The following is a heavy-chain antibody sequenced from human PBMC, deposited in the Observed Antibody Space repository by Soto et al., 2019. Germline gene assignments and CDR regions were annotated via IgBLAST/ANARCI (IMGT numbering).Heavy chain of an antibody. CDR2: IYSGGST. Sequence: GGSLRLSCAASGFTVSSNYMSWVRQAPGKGLEWVSVIYSGGSTYYADSVKGRFTISRDNSKNTLYLQMNSLRAEDTAVYYCAALIAAAVVDYWGQGTLVTVPQ. CDR3: AALIAAAVVDY. CDR1: GFTVSSNY. J-gene: IGHJ4*02. V-gene: IGHV3-66*01. D-gene: IGHD6-13*01.